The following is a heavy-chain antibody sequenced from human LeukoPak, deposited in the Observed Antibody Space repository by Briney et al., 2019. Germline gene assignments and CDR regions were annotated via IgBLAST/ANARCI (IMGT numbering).Heavy chain of an antibody. D-gene: IGHD3-10*01. CDR3: ARDEGHYVSAYGMDV. V-gene: IGHV4-59*01. CDR2: IYYSGST. J-gene: IGHJ6*02. CDR1: GGSISSYY. Sequence: SETLSLTCTVSGGSISSYYWSWIRQPPGKGLEWIGDIYYSGSTNYNPSLKSRVTISVDTSKNQFSLKLSSVTAADTAVYYCARDEGHYVSAYGMDVWGQGTTVTVSS.